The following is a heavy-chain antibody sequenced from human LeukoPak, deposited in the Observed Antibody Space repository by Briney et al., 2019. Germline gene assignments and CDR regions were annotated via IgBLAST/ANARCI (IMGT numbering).Heavy chain of an antibody. CDR1: GFTFSDYY. CDR3: ARDWRSPYSNYGVEYFDY. D-gene: IGHD4-11*01. J-gene: IGHJ4*02. V-gene: IGHV3-11*01. Sequence: PGGSLRLSRAASGFTFSDYYMSWLRPAPGKGLEWVSYISSCGSTIYYADSVKGRFTLSMDNAKNSLYLQMNSLRAEDTAVYYCARDWRSPYSNYGVEYFDYWGQGTLVTVSS. CDR2: ISSCGSTI.